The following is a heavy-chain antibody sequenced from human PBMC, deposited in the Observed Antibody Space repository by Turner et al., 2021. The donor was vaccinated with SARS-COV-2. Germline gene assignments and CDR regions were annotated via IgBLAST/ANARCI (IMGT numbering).Heavy chain of an antibody. CDR2: ISSSSSHI. Sequence: EVQLVECGGGLVKPGGSLRLSCAASGFTFSSYSMNWVRQAPGKGLEWVSSISSSSSHIYYADSVKGRFTISRDNAKNSLYLQMNSLRAEDTAVYFCSSSGSYFTDYWGQGTLVTVSS. CDR1: GFTFSSYS. J-gene: IGHJ4*02. V-gene: IGHV3-21*01. D-gene: IGHD1-26*01. CDR3: SSSGSYFTDY.